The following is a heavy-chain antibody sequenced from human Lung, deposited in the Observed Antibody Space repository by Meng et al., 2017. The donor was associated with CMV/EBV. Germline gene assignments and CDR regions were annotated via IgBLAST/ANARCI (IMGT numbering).Heavy chain of an antibody. CDR1: GFTFSDYH. V-gene: IGHV3-11*01. J-gene: IGHJ6*02. D-gene: IGHD1-14*01. CDR3: ARGTNLNGKDV. Sequence: GESXKISCAASGFTFSDYHMSWIRQAPGKGLEWVSYISSSGSTIYYADSVKGRFTISRDNAKNSLYLQMNSLRAEDTAVYYCARGTNLNGKDVWGQGTTVTVSS. CDR2: ISSSGSTI.